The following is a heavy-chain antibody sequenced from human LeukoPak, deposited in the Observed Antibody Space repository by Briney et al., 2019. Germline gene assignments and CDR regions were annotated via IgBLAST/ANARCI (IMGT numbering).Heavy chain of an antibody. CDR3: ARGNPMITFGGVIVIAKGGFDY. CDR2: IYYSGST. V-gene: IGHV4-31*03. D-gene: IGHD3-16*02. J-gene: IGHJ4*02. CDR1: GGSISSGGYY. Sequence: SETLSLTCTVSGGSISSGGYYWSWIRPHPGKGLEWIGYIYYSGSTYYNPYLKSRVTISVDTSKNQFSLKLSSVTAADTAVYYCARGNPMITFGGVIVIAKGGFDYWGQGTLVTVSS.